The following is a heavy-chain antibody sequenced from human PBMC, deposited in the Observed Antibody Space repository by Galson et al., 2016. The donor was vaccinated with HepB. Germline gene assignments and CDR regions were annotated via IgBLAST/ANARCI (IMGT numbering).Heavy chain of an antibody. J-gene: IGHJ6*02. CDR1: GFTFSSYA. Sequence: SLRLSCAASGFTFSSYAMSWVRQAPGKGLEWVSVVRGSNTGSSGRISYAESVKGRFTISRDNSKDTLYPQMNSLRDEDTAVYYCAKGYGMDAWGQGTTVTVSS. CDR3: AKGYGMDA. V-gene: IGHV3-23*01. CDR2: VRGSNTGSSGRI.